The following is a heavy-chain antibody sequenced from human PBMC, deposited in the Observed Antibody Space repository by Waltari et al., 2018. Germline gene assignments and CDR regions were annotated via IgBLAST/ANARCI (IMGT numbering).Heavy chain of an antibody. CDR2: MYYSGST. CDR1: GGSISSSSYY. V-gene: IGHV4-39*07. J-gene: IGHJ3*02. Sequence: QLQLQESGPGLVKPSETLSLTCTVSGGSISSSSYYWGWIRQPPGKGLEWIGSMYYSGSTYYNPSLKSGVTISVDTAKNQFSLKLSSVTAADTAVDYCGSGTVTSDAFDIWGQGTMVTVSS. CDR3: GSGTVTSDAFDI. D-gene: IGHD4-17*01.